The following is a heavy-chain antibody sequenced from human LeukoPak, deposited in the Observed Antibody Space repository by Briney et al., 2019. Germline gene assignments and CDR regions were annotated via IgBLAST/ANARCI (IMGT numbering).Heavy chain of an antibody. D-gene: IGHD6-13*01. J-gene: IGHJ4*02. V-gene: IGHV3-7*01. Sequence: GSLRLSCVASGFTFGDYYMSWVRQAPGKGLEWVANIKQDGSEKYYVDSVKGRFTISRDNAKNSLYPQMNSLRAEDTAVYYCARDWDSSSWYYGDDYWGQGTLVTVSS. CDR3: ARDWDSSSWYYGDDY. CDR2: IKQDGSEK. CDR1: GFTFGDYY.